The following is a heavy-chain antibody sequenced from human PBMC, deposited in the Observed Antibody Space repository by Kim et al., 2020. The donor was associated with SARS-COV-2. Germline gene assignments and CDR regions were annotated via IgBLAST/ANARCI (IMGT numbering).Heavy chain of an antibody. D-gene: IGHD3-10*01. J-gene: IGHJ4*02. CDR3: ARRLSNTSGLRSHYCDL. Sequence: PETLSLTCAVYGGSFSGYYWSWIRQPPGKGLEWIGEINHSGRTNYNPSLKSRVTISVDTSKNQFSLKLTSVTAADTAVYYCARRLSNTSGLRSHYCDLWGQGTLVTVSS. V-gene: IGHV4-34*01. CDR1: GGSFSGYY. CDR2: INHSGRT.